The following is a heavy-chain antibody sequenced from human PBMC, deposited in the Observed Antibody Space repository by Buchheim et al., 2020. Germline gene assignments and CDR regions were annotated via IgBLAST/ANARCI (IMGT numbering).Heavy chain of an antibody. V-gene: IGHV1-46*01. CDR2: INPSGGST. CDR1: GYTFTSYY. D-gene: IGHD1-7*01. J-gene: IGHJ6*02. Sequence: QVQLVQSGAEVKKPGASVKVSCKASGYTFTSYYMHWVRQAPGQGLEWMGIINPSGGSTSYAQKFQGRVTRTKETSTSTVYMELSSLRSEDTAVYYCARRYNWNSGPLYYYYGMDVWGQGTT. CDR3: ARRYNWNSGPLYYYYGMDV.